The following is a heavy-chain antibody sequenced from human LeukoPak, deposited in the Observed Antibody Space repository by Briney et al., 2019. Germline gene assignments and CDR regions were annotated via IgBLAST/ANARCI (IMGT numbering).Heavy chain of an antibody. CDR1: GFPLSNYW. V-gene: IGHV3-74*01. D-gene: IGHD3-10*01. CDR3: ARVLWFGEPPDY. J-gene: IGHJ4*02. Sequence: GGSLRLSCAASGFPLSNYWMHWVRQAPGKGLVWVSRINIDGSSISYADSVKGRFTISRDNAKNTLYLQMNSLRAEDTAVYYCARVLWFGEPPDYWGQGTLVTVSS. CDR2: INIDGSSI.